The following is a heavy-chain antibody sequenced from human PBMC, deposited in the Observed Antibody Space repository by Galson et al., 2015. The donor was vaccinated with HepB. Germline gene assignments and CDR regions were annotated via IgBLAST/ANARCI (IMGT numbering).Heavy chain of an antibody. D-gene: IGHD1-26*01. CDR3: AREYDGKWEPYPPMVVDYMDV. J-gene: IGHJ6*03. CDR1: GFTFSSYW. Sequence: SLRLSCAASGFTFSSYWMSWVRQAPGKGLEWVANIKQDGSEKYYVDSVKGRFTISRDNAKNSLYLQMNSLRAEDTAVYYCAREYDGKWEPYPPMVVDYMDVWGKGTTVTVSS. CDR2: IKQDGSEK. V-gene: IGHV3-7*03.